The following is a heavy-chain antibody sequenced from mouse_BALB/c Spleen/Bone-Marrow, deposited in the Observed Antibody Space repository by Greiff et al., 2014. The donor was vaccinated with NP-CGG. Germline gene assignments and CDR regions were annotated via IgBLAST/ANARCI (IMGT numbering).Heavy chain of an antibody. D-gene: IGHD2-1*01. Sequence: EVQLQQSGAELVKPGASVKLSCTASGFNIKDSYLHWVKQRPEQGLDWIGRIDPAKGNTNYDPKFQGKATITADTSSNTAHLQLSSLTSEDTAVYFCARNYPFAYWGQGTLVTVSA. V-gene: IGHV14-3*02. CDR1: GFNIKDSY. CDR3: ARNYPFAY. CDR2: IDPAKGNT. J-gene: IGHJ3*01.